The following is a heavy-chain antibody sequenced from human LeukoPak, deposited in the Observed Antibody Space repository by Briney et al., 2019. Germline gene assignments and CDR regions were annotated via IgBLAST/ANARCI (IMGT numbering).Heavy chain of an antibody. J-gene: IGHJ4*02. CDR2: ISPSGDRT. V-gene: IGHV3-23*01. CDR1: GFTFGSYG. D-gene: IGHD3-22*01. CDR3: AIMHGYYDGSGYWVQ. Sequence: GGSLRLSCAASGFTFGSYGMSWVRQAPGKGLEWVSFISPSGDRTSNADSVEGRFTVSRDNPRDTLYLQMNSLRDEDTAGYYCAIMHGYYDGSGYWVQWGQGTLVTVSS.